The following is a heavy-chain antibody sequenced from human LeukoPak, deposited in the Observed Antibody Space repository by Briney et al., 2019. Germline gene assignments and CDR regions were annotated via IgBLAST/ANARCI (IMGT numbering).Heavy chain of an antibody. J-gene: IGHJ4*02. CDR2: ISPSGDRT. V-gene: IGHV3-23*01. CDR1: GFTFGSYG. D-gene: IGHD3-22*01. CDR3: AIMHGYYDGSGYWVQ. Sequence: GGSLRLSCAASGFTFGSYGMSWVRQAPGKGLEWVSFISPSGDRTSNADSVEGRFTVSRDNPRDTLYLQMNSLRDEDTAGYYCAIMHGYYDGSGYWVQWGQGTLVTVSS.